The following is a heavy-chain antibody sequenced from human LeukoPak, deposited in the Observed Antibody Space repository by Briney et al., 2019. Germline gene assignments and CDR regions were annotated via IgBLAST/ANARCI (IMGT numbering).Heavy chain of an antibody. CDR3: ARDMTAAAGGKWYNWFDP. D-gene: IGHD6-13*01. Sequence: PSETLSLTCTVSGGSISSYYWSWIRQPPGKGLEWIGYIYYSGSTNYNPSLKSRVTISVDTSKNQFSLKLSSVTAADTAVYYCARDMTAAAGGKWYNWFDPWGQGTLVTVSS. CDR1: GGSISSYY. V-gene: IGHV4-59*01. CDR2: IYYSGST. J-gene: IGHJ5*02.